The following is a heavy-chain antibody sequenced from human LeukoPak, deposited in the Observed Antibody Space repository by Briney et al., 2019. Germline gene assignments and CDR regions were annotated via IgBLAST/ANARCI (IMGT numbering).Heavy chain of an antibody. D-gene: IGHD2-21*02. Sequence: GGSLRLSCAATGFTFSVYSMNWIRQAPGKGLEWVSSISSSSSYIYYADSVKGRFTISRDNAKNSLYLQMNSLRAEDMAVYYCARGDPPPHWGQGTLVTVSS. V-gene: IGHV3-21*01. CDR3: ARGDPPPH. CDR1: GFTFSVYS. CDR2: ISSSSSYI. J-gene: IGHJ4*02.